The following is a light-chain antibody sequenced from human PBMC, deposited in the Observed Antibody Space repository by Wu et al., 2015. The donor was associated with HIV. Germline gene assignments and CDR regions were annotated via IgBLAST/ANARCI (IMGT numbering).Light chain of an antibody. V-gene: IGKV3-11*01. CDR2: DTS. J-gene: IGKJ1*01. Sequence: EIVLTQSPATLSLSPGERATLSCRASQSVSRYLAWYQQKPGQAPRLLIYDTSNRATGIPARFSGSGSGTDFTLTISSLEPEDFAVYYCQQYGSSPWVFGQGTKVEIK. CDR1: QSVSRY. CDR3: QQYGSSPWV.